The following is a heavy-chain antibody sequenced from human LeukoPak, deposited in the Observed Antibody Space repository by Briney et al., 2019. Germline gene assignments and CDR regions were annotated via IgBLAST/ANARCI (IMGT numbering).Heavy chain of an antibody. D-gene: IGHD3-16*01. Sequence: GGSLRLSCAASGFTLGDYDIHWVRQAPGKGPEWVSSISSNSDTIAYAEPVKGRFTVSRDNTINSLYLQMDSLRVEDTALYYCAKDSAPVRGDDYFDYWGQGTLVTVSS. CDR3: AKDSAPVRGDDYFDY. CDR1: GFTLGDYD. V-gene: IGHV3-9*01. CDR2: ISSNSDTI. J-gene: IGHJ4*02.